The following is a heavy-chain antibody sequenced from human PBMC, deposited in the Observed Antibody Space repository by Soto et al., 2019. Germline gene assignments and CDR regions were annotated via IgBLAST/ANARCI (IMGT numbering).Heavy chain of an antibody. CDR2: INHSGST. CDR3: ARGPQGTWSSSSQWFDP. CDR1: GGSFSGYY. D-gene: IGHD6-6*01. J-gene: IGHJ5*02. V-gene: IGHV4-34*01. Sequence: PSETLSLTCAVYGGSFSGYYWSRIRQPPGKGLEWIGEINHSGSTNYNPSLKSRVTISVDTSKNQFSLKLSSVTAADTAVYYCARGPQGTWSSSSQWFDPWGQGTLVTVSS.